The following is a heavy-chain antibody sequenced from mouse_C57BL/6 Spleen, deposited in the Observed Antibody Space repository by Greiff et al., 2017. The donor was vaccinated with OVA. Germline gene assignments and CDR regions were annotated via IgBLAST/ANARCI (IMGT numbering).Heavy chain of an antibody. J-gene: IGHJ4*01. CDR2: IFPGSGST. V-gene: IGHV1-75*01. Sequence: VQLVESGPELVKPGASVKISCKASGYTFTDYYINWVKQRPGQGLEWIGWIFPGSGSTYYNEKFKGKATLTVDKSSSTAYMLLSSLTSEDSAVYFCARSDYSNPYAMDYWGQGTSVTVSS. D-gene: IGHD2-5*01. CDR3: ARSDYSNPYAMDY. CDR1: GYTFTDYY.